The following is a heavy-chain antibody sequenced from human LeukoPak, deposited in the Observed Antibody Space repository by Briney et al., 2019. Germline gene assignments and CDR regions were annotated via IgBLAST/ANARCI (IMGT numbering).Heavy chain of an antibody. CDR2: LYTDGTT. J-gene: IGHJ4*02. Sequence: GGSLRLSCVASGFSVSSNYMSWVRRAPGKGLEWVSLLYTDGTTYYASSVEGRFTISRDDSRNTIYLHMNSLRADDTAVYYCARGGVYYWNARYWGQGTLVTVSS. CDR3: ARGGVYYWNARY. CDR1: GFSVSSNY. V-gene: IGHV3-53*01. D-gene: IGHD1-20*01.